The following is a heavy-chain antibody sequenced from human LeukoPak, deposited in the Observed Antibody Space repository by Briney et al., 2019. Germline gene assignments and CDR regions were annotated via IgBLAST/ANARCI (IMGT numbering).Heavy chain of an antibody. J-gene: IGHJ4*02. CDR3: TRLELTATDY. V-gene: IGHV3-73*01. Sequence: GGSLKLSCAASGFTFSGSAIHWVRQASGKGLEWVGRIRSKANSYATAYAASVKGRFTISRDDSKNTAYLLMNSLKTEDTAVYYCTRLELTATDYWGQGTLVTVSS. CDR2: IRSKANSYAT. D-gene: IGHD1-1*01. CDR1: GFTFSGSA.